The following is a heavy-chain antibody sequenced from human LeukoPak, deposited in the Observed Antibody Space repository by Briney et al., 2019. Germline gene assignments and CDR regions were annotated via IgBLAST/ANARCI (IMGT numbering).Heavy chain of an antibody. CDR3: ARDSWARVVRPYMDV. CDR1: GFTFSSYR. J-gene: IGHJ6*03. D-gene: IGHD2-2*01. CDR2: IEQNGNEK. Sequence: GGSLRLSCAASGFTFSSYRMTWVRQAPGKGLEWVATIEQNGNEKHYVDSVKGRFAISRDNAKNSLYLQMNSLRGEDTAVYYCARDSWARVVRPYMDVWGKGTTVTVSS. V-gene: IGHV3-7*01.